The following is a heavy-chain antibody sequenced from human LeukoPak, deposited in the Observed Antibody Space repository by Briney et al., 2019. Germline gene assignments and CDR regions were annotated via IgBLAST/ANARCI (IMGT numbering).Heavy chain of an antibody. V-gene: IGHV1-18*01. J-gene: IGHJ5*02. CDR3: ARVGMGIDNWFDP. CDR2: ISAYNGNT. D-gene: IGHD7-27*01. Sequence: ASVKVSCKASGYTFTSYAINWVRQATGQGLEWMGWISAYNGNTNYAQKLQGRVTMTTDTSTSTAYMELRSLRSDDTAVYYCARVGMGIDNWFDPWGQGTLVTVSS. CDR1: GYTFTSYA.